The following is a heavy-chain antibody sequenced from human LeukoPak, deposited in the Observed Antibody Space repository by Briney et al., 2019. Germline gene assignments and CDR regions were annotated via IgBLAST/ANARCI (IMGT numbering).Heavy chain of an antibody. CDR2: ISSGSTYM. V-gene: IGHV3-21*01. D-gene: IGHD3-10*01. CDR3: ARAYPSQLWFGEFPYSPFDY. J-gene: IGHJ4*02. Sequence: GGSLGLSCAASGFTFSSYSMNWVRQAPGKGLEWVAYISSGSTYMYYADSLKGRFTIPRDNAKSSLYLQMNSLRAEDTAVYYCARAYPSQLWFGEFPYSPFDYWGQGTLVTVSS. CDR1: GFTFSSYS.